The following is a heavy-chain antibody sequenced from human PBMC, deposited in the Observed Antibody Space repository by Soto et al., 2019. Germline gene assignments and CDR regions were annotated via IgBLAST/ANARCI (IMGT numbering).Heavy chain of an antibody. J-gene: IGHJ3*02. Sequence: QVQLQESGPGLVKPSQTLSLTCTVSGVSMSSGGYYWTWIRQHPGKGLEWIGYTYYSGSTYYNPSPKSRLTISVDTSKNQFRLRLSSVTSAEKAVYYCAREEAGAFDIWGQGTMVTVSS. CDR1: GVSMSSGGYY. D-gene: IGHD3-10*01. CDR2: TYYSGST. V-gene: IGHV4-31*03. CDR3: AREEAGAFDI.